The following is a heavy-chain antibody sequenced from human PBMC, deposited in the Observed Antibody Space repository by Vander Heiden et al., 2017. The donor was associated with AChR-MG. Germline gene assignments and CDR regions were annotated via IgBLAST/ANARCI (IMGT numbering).Heavy chain of an antibody. CDR2: IYHSGST. Sequence: QVQLQASGPGLVKPSEPLSLTCAVSGYSISSGYYWGWIRQPPGKGLEWIGSIYHSGSTYYNPSPKSRVTISVDTSKNQFSLKLSSVTAADTAVYYCARDGLGPWGQGTLVTVSS. J-gene: IGHJ5*02. CDR3: ARDGLGP. D-gene: IGHD3-22*01. V-gene: IGHV4-38-2*02. CDR1: GYSISSGYY.